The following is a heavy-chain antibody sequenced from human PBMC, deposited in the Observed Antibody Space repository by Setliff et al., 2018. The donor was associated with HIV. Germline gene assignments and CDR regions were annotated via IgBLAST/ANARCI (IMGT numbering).Heavy chain of an antibody. Sequence: SETLSLTCTVSGGSISHYYWNWIRQSPGKGLEWIGYIFYSGTTNYSPSLNNRATISVDTSKNSFSLRLSSVTAADTAVYYCARVNALIRAPFDYWGQGALVTVSS. CDR1: GGSISHYY. CDR2: IFYSGTT. V-gene: IGHV4-59*01. J-gene: IGHJ4*02. CDR3: ARVNALIRAPFDY.